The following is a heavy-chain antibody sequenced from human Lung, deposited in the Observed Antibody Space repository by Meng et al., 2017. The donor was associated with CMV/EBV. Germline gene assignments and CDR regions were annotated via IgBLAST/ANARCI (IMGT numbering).Heavy chain of an antibody. CDR1: GFTFSSYA. D-gene: IGHD1-26*01. Sequence: GGSLRLXXAASGFTFSSYAMHWVRQAPGKGLEWVAVISYDGSNKYYADSVKGRFTISRDNSKNTLYLQMNSLRAEDTAVYYCARDVIVGALSGGDAFDIWGQGTMVTVSS. J-gene: IGHJ3*02. CDR3: ARDVIVGALSGGDAFDI. CDR2: ISYDGSNK. V-gene: IGHV3-30*04.